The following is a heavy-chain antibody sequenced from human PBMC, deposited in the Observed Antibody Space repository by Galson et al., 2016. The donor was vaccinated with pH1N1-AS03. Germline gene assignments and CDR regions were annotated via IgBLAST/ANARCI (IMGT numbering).Heavy chain of an antibody. CDR3: ARFRSSWTFYYGLDV. CDR2: IYYSGGT. Sequence: TLSLTCTVSGGSICSYYWTWIRQPPGKGLEWIGHIYYSGGTNYNPSLKSRVTISVDTSKNQFSLKLSSVTAADTAVYYCARFRSSWTFYYGLDVWGQGTTVTVSS. D-gene: IGHD6-13*01. J-gene: IGHJ6*02. CDR1: GGSICSYY. V-gene: IGHV4-59*01.